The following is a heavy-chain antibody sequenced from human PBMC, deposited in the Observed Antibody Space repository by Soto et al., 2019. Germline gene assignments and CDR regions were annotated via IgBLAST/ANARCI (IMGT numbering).Heavy chain of an antibody. CDR1: GFTFSSYA. V-gene: IGHV3-23*01. J-gene: IGHJ4*02. D-gene: IGHD2-2*01. Sequence: GGSLRLSCAASGFTFSSYAMSWVRQAPGKGLEWVSAISGSGGSTYYADSVKGRFTISRDNSKNTLYLQMNSLRAEDTAVYYCAKVLLSSTSCYAFDYWGQGTLVTVSS. CDR3: AKVLLSSTSCYAFDY. CDR2: ISGSGGST.